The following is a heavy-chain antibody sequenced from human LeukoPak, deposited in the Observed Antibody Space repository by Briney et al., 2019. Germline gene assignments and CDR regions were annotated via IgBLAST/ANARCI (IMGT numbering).Heavy chain of an antibody. CDR1: GYSFTSNW. V-gene: IGHV5-51*01. D-gene: IGHD2-21*02. CDR2: NCPCGSDT. Sequence: GESLKISCKGSGYSFTSNWIGWVRQMPGKGLEWMGINCPCGSDTRCSPPFQGLVTISADKSISAAYLQWSSLKASDTAMYFCASCGGDCPMGAFDYWGQGTLVPVSS. J-gene: IGHJ4*02. CDR3: ASCGGDCPMGAFDY.